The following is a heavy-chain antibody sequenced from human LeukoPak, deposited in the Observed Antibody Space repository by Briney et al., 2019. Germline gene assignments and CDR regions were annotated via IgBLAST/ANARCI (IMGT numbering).Heavy chain of an antibody. CDR2: IYHSGST. CDR1: GGSISSSSYY. CDR3: ASSGVAHYYYYMDV. Sequence: TSETLSLTCTVSGGSISSSSYYWGWIRQPPGKGLEWIGSIYHSGSTYYNPSLKSRVTMSVDTSKNQFSLKLSSVTAADTAVYYCASSGVAHYYYYMDVWGKGTTVTVSS. D-gene: IGHD3-3*01. J-gene: IGHJ6*03. V-gene: IGHV4-39*07.